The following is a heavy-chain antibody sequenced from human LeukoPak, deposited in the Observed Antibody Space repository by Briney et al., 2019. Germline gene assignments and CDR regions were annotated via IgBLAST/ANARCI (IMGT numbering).Heavy chain of an antibody. CDR1: GGFISSSSYY. V-gene: IGHV4-39*01. D-gene: IGHD2-2*01. CDR2: IYYSGST. Sequence: SETLSLTCTVSGGFISSSSYYWGWIRQPPGKGLEWIGSIYYSGSTYYNPPLKSRVTISVDTSKNQFSLKLSSVTAADTAVYYCARHALGYCSSTSCWGLNWFDPWGQGTLVTVSS. CDR3: ARHALGYCSSTSCWGLNWFDP. J-gene: IGHJ5*02.